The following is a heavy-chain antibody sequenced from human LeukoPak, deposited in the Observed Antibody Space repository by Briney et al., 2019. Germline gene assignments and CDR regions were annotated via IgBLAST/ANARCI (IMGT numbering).Heavy chain of an antibody. CDR1: GFTFDDYG. CDR2: INWNGGST. V-gene: IGHV3-20*04. Sequence: AGGSLRLSCAASGFTFDDYGMSWVRHAPGKGLEWVSGINWNGGSTGYADSVKGRFTISRDNDKNSLYLQMNSLRAEDTALYYCARAGYSDGGGFRSYFDYWGQGTLVTVSS. J-gene: IGHJ4*02. D-gene: IGHD5-24*01. CDR3: ARAGYSDGGGFRSYFDY.